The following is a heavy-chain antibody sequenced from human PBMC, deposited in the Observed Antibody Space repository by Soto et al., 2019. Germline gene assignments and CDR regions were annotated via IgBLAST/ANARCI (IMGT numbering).Heavy chain of an antibody. J-gene: IGHJ5*02. D-gene: IGHD3-16*01. Sequence: KSSETLSLTCTVSGGSVSSGSYFWSWMRQAPGKGLEWIGHIYFTGNTNYNPSLKSRVTMSVDTSKHQFSLNLSSVTAADTAVYCARLGVRARGGPFDPWGQGTLVTVSS. CDR3: ARLGVRARGGPFDP. CDR2: IYFTGNT. V-gene: IGHV4-61*01. CDR1: GGSVSSGSYF.